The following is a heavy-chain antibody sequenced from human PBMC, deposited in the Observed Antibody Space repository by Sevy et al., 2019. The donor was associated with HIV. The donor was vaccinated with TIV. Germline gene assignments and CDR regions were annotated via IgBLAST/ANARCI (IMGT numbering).Heavy chain of an antibody. CDR3: ARGLDCSAENCYYYGMDV. CDR1: AYTFTDYY. CDR2: INPNSRGT. J-gene: IGHJ6*02. D-gene: IGHD2-15*01. Sequence: ASVKVSCKASAYTFTDYYIHWVRHAPGQGLEWMGRINPNSRGTEYAQKFQGRVTMTRDTSISTAYMELSRLRSDDTAVYYCARGLDCSAENCYYYGMDVWGQGTTVTVSS. V-gene: IGHV1-2*06.